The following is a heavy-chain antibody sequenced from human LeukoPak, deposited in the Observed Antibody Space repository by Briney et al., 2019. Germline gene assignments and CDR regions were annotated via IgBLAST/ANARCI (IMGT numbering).Heavy chain of an antibody. D-gene: IGHD6-19*01. J-gene: IGHJ4*02. CDR2: INPSDGST. CDR1: GYTFTSHY. V-gene: IGHV1-46*01. CDR3: ARDLGIGWYMFDY. Sequence: ASVKVSCKASGYTFTSHYVHWVRQDPGQGLEWVGRINPSDGSTSYAQKFQGRVPVTWDTATGTVYMELSSLRSEDTAMYYCARDLGIGWYMFDYWGQGTLVTVSS.